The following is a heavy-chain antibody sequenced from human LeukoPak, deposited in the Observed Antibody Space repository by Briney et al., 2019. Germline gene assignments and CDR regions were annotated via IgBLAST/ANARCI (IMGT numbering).Heavy chain of an antibody. CDR3: ARDRPTHNFH. CDR1: GGSISSYY. J-gene: IGHJ4*02. CDR2: IYYSGST. V-gene: IGHV4-39*07. Sequence: SETLSLTCTVSGGSISSYYWGWIRQPPGKGLEWIGSIYYSGSTYYNPSLKSRVTISVDTSKNQFSLKLSSVTAADTAVYYCARDRPTHNFHWGQGTLVTVSS. D-gene: IGHD1-1*01.